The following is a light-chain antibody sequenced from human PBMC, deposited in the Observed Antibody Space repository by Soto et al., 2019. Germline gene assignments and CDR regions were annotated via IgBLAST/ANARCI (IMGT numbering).Light chain of an antibody. CDR2: AAS. CDR1: QSVNSNY. Sequence: EIVLTQSPGTLSLSPGERATLSCRASQSVNSNYLAWYQHKPGQGPRLLIYAASSRATGIPDRFSGSGSGTDFTLTISRLEPEDFALYYCQTYGSAFTFGPGTKVDIK. CDR3: QTYGSAFT. J-gene: IGKJ3*01. V-gene: IGKV3-20*01.